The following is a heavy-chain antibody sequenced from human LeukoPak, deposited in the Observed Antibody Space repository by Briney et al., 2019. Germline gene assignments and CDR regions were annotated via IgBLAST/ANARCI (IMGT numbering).Heavy chain of an antibody. CDR1: GFTFSSYG. D-gene: IGHD3-10*01. J-gene: IGHJ4*02. Sequence: GGSLRLSCAASGFTFSSYGMHWVRQAPGKGLEWVANIKQDGSEKYYVDSVKGRFTISRDNAKNSLYLQMNSLRAEDTAVYYCARGARGVTMVRGVITPVWYFDYWGQGTLVTVSS. CDR3: ARGARGVTMVRGVITPVWYFDY. V-gene: IGHV3-7*03. CDR2: IKQDGSEK.